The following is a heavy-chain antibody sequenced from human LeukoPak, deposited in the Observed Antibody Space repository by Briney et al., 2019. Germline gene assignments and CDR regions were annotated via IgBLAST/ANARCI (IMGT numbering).Heavy chain of an antibody. D-gene: IGHD3-3*01. J-gene: IGHJ4*02. CDR3: ARGPVYYDFWSGLDY. CDR2: MVGSGTT. V-gene: IGHV3-23*01. CDR1: GFTFSTFA. Sequence: GGSLRLSCAASGFTFSTFAMTRVRQAPGKGLEWVSGMVGSGTTYYADSVKGRFTLSKDNSKNTLYLQMNSLRAEDTAVYYCARGPVYYDFWSGLDYWGQGTLVTVSS.